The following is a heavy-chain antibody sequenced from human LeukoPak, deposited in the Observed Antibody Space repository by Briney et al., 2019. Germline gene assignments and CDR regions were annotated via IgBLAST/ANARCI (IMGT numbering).Heavy chain of an antibody. CDR2: ISSSSSYI. J-gene: IGHJ4*02. CDR1: GFTFSSYT. V-gene: IGHV3-21*01. Sequence: GGSLILSCAASGFTFSSYTMNWVRQAPGKGLEWVSSISSSSSYIYYADSLKGRFTISRDNAKNSLYLQMNSLRAEDTAVYYCARDRPVDYWGQGTLVTVSS. CDR3: ARDRPVDY.